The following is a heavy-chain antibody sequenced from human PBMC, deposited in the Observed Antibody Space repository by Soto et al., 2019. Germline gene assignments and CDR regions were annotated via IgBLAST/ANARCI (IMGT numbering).Heavy chain of an antibody. V-gene: IGHV5-51*01. J-gene: IGHJ5*01. CDR3: ARRALDTSGHYYPYNWFDS. CDR1: GYTFTNHW. Sequence: PGESLKISGKGLGYTFTNHWIAGVRQMPGKGLEWMGIIYPDDSDTRYSPSFQGQVTFSADKSNTSAYLRWDNMKTSDTATYFCARRALDTSGHYYPYNWFDSWGQGTPVTVSS. D-gene: IGHD3-22*01. CDR2: IYPDDSDT.